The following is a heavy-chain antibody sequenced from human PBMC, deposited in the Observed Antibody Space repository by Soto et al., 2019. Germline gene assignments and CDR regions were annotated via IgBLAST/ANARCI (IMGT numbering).Heavy chain of an antibody. D-gene: IGHD6-13*01. CDR3: AHRGYSSSWYFCFDY. CDR2: IYWDDDK. CDR1: GFSLSTSGVG. Sequence: QITLKESGPTLVTPTQTLTLTCTFSGFSLSTSGVGVGWIRQPPGKALEWLALIYWDDDKRYSPSLKSRLTITKDTSKNQVVLTMTNMDPVDTATYYCAHRGYSSSWYFCFDYWGQGTLVTVSS. V-gene: IGHV2-5*02. J-gene: IGHJ4*02.